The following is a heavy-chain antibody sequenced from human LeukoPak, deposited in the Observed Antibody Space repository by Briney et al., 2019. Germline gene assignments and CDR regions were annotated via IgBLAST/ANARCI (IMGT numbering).Heavy chain of an antibody. CDR3: AKLKRYSGYGENHFDY. V-gene: IGHV3-23*01. CDR2: ISGSGDDT. D-gene: IGHD5-12*01. Sequence: GGSVRLSCAASGFTFNNYDMSWVRQAPGKGLEWVSGISGSGDDTYYADSVKGRFTISRDNSKDTLYLQMNSLRAEDTAVYYCAKLKRYSGYGENHFDYWGQGTLVTVSS. J-gene: IGHJ4*02. CDR1: GFTFNNYD.